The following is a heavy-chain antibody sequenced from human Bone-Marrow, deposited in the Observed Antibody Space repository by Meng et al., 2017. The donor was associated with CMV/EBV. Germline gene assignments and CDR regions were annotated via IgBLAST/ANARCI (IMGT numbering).Heavy chain of an antibody. J-gene: IGHJ4*02. CDR2: IIPILGIA. V-gene: IGHV1-69*10. CDR1: GGTFSSYA. D-gene: IGHD3-22*01. CDR3: ARERRRSSDYYDSSGYSFS. Sequence: SVKVSCKASGGTFSSYAISWVRQAPGQGLEWMGGIIPILGIANYAQKFQGRVTITADKSTSTAYMELSSLRSEDTAVYYGARERRRSSDYYDSSGYSFSWGQGTLVTVSS.